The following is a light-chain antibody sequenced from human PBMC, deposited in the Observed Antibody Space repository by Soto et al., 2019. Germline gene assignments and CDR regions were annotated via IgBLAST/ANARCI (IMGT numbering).Light chain of an antibody. CDR3: QQYNNWPPVT. V-gene: IGKV3-15*01. CDR2: GAS. CDR1: QSVSSSN. J-gene: IGKJ1*01. Sequence: EIVLTQSPGPLSLSPGERATLSCRASQSVSSSNLAWYQQKPGQAPRLLIYGASTRATGIPARFSGSGSGTEFTLTISSLQSEDFAVYYCQQYNNWPPVTFGQGTKVDI.